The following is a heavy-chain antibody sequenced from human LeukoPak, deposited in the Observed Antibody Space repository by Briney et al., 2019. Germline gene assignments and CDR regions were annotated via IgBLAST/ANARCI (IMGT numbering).Heavy chain of an antibody. CDR3: ARGTRLAVAGTEWFDP. D-gene: IGHD6-19*01. CDR2: INHSGST. Sequence: SETLSLTCAVYGVSFSGSYWSWIRQPPGKGLEWIGEINHSGSTNYNPSLKSRVTISVDTSKNQFSLKLSSVTAADTAVYYCARGTRLAVAGTEWFDPWGQGTLVTVSS. J-gene: IGHJ5*02. CDR1: GVSFSGSY. V-gene: IGHV4-34*01.